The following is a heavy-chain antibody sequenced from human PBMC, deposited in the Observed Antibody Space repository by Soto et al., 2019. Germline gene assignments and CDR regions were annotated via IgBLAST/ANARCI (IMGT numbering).Heavy chain of an antibody. CDR3: ARESGGATATLDYYYFYMDV. V-gene: IGHV1-2*04. CDR2: INPNGGVT. CDR1: GDSFNDYY. D-gene: IGHD5-12*01. Sequence: QVQLVQSGAEVRKPGASVTVSCRSSGDSFNDYYIHWVRQAPGQGFEWMGWINPNGGVTKYAQKCQSWVSMTSDTSIRTVYMQLSRLRSDDTAVYYCARESGGATATLDYYYFYMDVWGTGTTVTVSS. J-gene: IGHJ6*03.